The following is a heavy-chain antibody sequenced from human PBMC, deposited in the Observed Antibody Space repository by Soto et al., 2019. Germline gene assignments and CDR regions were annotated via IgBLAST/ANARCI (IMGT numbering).Heavy chain of an antibody. CDR1: GFTFSSYG. CDR2: ISYDGSNK. V-gene: IGHV3-30*18. Sequence: GGSLRLSCAASGFTFSSYGMHWVRQAPGKGLEWVAVISYDGSNKYYADSVKGRFTISRDNSKNTLYLQMNSLRAEDTAVYYCAKNPTADYGAFDYWGQGTLVTVSS. J-gene: IGHJ4*02. CDR3: AKNPTADYGAFDY. D-gene: IGHD4-17*01.